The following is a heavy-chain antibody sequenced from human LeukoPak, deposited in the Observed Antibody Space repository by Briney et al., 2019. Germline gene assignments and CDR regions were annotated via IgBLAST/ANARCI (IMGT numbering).Heavy chain of an antibody. CDR1: FXXXXYN. Sequence: FXXXXYNMNWVRQAPGXGLXWVSYISSSSSTIYYADSVKGRFTISRDNAKNSLYLKMNRLRAEDTAVYYXXRXXXXSXXXXALXXXXIWGQGXMXTVSS. CDR3: XRXXXXSXXXXALXXXXI. J-gene: IGHJ3*02. V-gene: IGHV3-48*01. CDR2: ISSSSSTI.